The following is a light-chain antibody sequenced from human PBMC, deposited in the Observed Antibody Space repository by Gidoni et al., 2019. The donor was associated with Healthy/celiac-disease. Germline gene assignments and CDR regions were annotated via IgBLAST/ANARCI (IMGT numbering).Light chain of an antibody. Sequence: EIVLTQSTGTLSLSPGGRATLSCRASQSVSSSYLAWYQQKPGQAPRLLIYGASSRATGIPDRFSGSGSGTDFTLTISRLEPEDFAVYYCQQYGSFGTFXQXTKVEIK. CDR2: GAS. V-gene: IGKV3-20*01. J-gene: IGKJ1*01. CDR1: QSVSSSY. CDR3: QQYGSFGT.